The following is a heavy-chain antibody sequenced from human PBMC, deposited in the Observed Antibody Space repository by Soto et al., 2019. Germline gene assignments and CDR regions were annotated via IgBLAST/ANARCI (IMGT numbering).Heavy chain of an antibody. J-gene: IGHJ6*02. CDR2: IIPIFGTA. V-gene: IGHV1-69*13. CDR3: ARSVLLEWLPPGGLLTYYYYGMDV. D-gene: IGHD3-3*01. Sequence: GASVKPSCKAPRGTFSCYAISCVRQAPGQRLEWMGEIIPIFGTANYAQKFQGRVTITADESTSTAYMELSSLRSEDTAVYYCARSVLLEWLPPGGLLTYYYYGMDVWGQGTTVNVSS. CDR1: RGTFSCYA.